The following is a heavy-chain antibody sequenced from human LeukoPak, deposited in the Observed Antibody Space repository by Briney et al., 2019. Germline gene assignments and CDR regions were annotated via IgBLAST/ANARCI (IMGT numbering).Heavy chain of an antibody. CDR3: ARDLPDYYDSSGYYLGLDY. D-gene: IGHD3-22*01. V-gene: IGHV3-21*01. J-gene: IGHJ4*02. CDR1: GFTFSSYS. Sequence: PGGSLRLSCAASGFTFSSYSMNWVRQAPGKGLGWVSSISSSSSYIYYADSVKGRFTISRDNAKNSLYLQMNSLRAEDTAVYYCARDLPDYYDSSGYYLGLDYWGQGTLATVSS. CDR2: ISSSSSYI.